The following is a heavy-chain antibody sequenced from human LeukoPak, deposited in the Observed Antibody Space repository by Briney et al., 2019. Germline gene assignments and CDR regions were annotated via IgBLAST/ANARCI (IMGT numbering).Heavy chain of an antibody. CDR2: IYHSGST. Sequence: SETLSLTCTVSGGSISSGGYYWSWIRQPPGQGLEWIGYIYHSGSTYYNPSLKSRVTISVDRSKNQFSLKLSSVTAADTAVYYCARDTGIGGYYFDYWGQGTLVTVSS. V-gene: IGHV4-30-2*01. CDR1: GGSISSGGYY. D-gene: IGHD3-10*01. J-gene: IGHJ4*02. CDR3: ARDTGIGGYYFDY.